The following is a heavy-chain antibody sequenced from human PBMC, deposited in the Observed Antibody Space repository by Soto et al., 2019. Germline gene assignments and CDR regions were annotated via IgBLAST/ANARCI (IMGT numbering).Heavy chain of an antibody. CDR3: ASGRDGYNSSPRYYYHGMDV. CDR2: IYYSGST. CDR1: GGSISSGGYY. V-gene: IGHV4-31*03. Sequence: QVQLQESGPGLVKPSQTLSLTCTVSGGSISSGGYYWSWIRQHPGKGLEWIGYIYYSGSTYYNPSLKSGVTISVDTSKHQFSLKLSSVTAADTAVYYCASGRDGYNSSPRYYYHGMDVWGQGTTVTVSS. D-gene: IGHD5-12*01. J-gene: IGHJ6*02.